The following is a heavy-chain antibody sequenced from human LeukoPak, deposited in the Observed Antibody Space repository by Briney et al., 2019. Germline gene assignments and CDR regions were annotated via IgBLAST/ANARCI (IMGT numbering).Heavy chain of an antibody. V-gene: IGHV3-48*03. J-gene: IGHJ6*04. Sequence: GGSLRLSCAASGFTFSSYEMNWVRQAPGKGLEWVSYISSIGSTIYYADSVKGRFTISRDNAKNSLYLQMNSLRAEATAVYYCAELGITMIGGVWGKGPTVTISS. CDR2: ISSIGSTI. D-gene: IGHD3-10*02. CDR3: AELGITMIGGV. CDR1: GFTFSSYE.